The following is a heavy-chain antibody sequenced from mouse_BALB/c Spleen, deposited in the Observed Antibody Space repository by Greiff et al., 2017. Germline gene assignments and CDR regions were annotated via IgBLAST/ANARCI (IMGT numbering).Heavy chain of an antibody. V-gene: IGHV14-4*02. CDR3: KRGDGDFDY. Sequence: VQLQQSGAELVGSGASVMLSHTSSGFHIRDYYMHWVKQRPEQGLEWIGWIDPEYGDTEYAPKFQGKATMTADTSSNTAYLQLSSLTSEDTAVYYCKRGDGDFDYWGQGTTLTVSS. CDR1: GFHIRDYY. D-gene: IGHD3-3*01. CDR2: IDPEYGDT. J-gene: IGHJ2*01.